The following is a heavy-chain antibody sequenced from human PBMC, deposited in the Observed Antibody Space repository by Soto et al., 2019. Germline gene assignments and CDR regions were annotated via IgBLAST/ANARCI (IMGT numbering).Heavy chain of an antibody. CDR1: GYTFTNYA. CDR3: ARASPPVDY. Sequence: QVQLVQSGAEVKKPGASVKVSCKASGYTFTNYAISWVRQAPGQGLEWMGWISAYNGNTNYAQKLRGRVTMTTDTSTSTAYRELRSLSSDDTAVDYCARASPPVDYWGQGTLVTVSS. CDR2: ISAYNGNT. V-gene: IGHV1-18*01. J-gene: IGHJ4*02.